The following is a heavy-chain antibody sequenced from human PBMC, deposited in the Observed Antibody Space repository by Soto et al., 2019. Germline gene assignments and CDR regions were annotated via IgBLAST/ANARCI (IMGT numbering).Heavy chain of an antibody. J-gene: IGHJ4*02. V-gene: IGHV1-69*13. D-gene: IGHD3-22*01. CDR1: GGTFSSYT. CDR2: ITPMFGTP. Sequence: SVKVSCKASGGTFSSYTITWVRQAPGQGLEWMGGITPMFGTPNYAQRFRGRVTITADESTSTAYMELSSLRSEDTAMYFCARDGTLYDSRAYYYLYWGQGTRVTVS. CDR3: ARDGTLYDSRAYYYLY.